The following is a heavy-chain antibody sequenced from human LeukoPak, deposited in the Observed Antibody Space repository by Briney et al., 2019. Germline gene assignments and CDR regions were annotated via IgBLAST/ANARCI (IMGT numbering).Heavy chain of an antibody. CDR2: SSAYNGDT. V-gene: IGHV1-18*01. Sequence: ASVKVSCKASGYTFTSFGISWVRQAPGQGLEWMGWSSAYNGDTKYAQKFQGRVTMTTDTSTSTAYMELRSLRSDDTAVFYCTRDLGTYTSYGSIFFDYWGQGALITVSS. J-gene: IGHJ4*02. D-gene: IGHD3-10*01. CDR1: GYTFTSFG. CDR3: TRDLGTYTSYGSIFFDY.